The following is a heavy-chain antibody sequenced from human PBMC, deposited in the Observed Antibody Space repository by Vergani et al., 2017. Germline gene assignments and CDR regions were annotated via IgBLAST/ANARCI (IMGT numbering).Heavy chain of an antibody. CDR3: ARDLSVAGTGDAFDI. D-gene: IGHD6-19*01. CDR2: INPSGGST. J-gene: IGHJ3*02. Sequence: QVQLVQSGAEVKKPGASVKVSCKASGYTFTSYYMHWVRQAPGQGLEWMGKINPSGGSTSYAQKFQGRVTMTRDTSTSTVYMELSSLRSEDTAVYYCARDLSVAGTGDAFDIWGQGTMVTVSS. V-gene: IGHV1-46*01. CDR1: GYTFTSYY.